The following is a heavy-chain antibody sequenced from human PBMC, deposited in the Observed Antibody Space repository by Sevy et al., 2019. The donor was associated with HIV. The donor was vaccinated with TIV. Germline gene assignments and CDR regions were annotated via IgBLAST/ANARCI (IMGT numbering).Heavy chain of an antibody. CDR3: TRSIFGDI. J-gene: IGHJ3*02. D-gene: IGHD3-16*01. CDR1: GFTFGDHA. V-gene: IGHV3-49*03. CDR2: IRSKAYGGPT. Sequence: GGSLRLSCIASGFTFGDHAMSWFRQAPGKGLEWVGFIRSKAYGGPTQYATSVKGRFTISRDDSRSIAYLQMNSLKTEDTAVYYCTRSIFGDIWGQGTMVTVSS.